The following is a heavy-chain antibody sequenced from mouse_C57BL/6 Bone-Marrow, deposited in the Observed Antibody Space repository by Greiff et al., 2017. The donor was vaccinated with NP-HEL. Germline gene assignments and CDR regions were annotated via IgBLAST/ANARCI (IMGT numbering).Heavy chain of an antibody. CDR1: GFTFSSYA. CDR3: ARGGGHAY. Sequence: EVKLQESGEGLVKPGGSLKLSCAASGFTFSSYAMSWVRQTPEKRLEWVAYISSGGDYIYYADTVKGRFTIARDNARNTLYLQMSSLKSEDTAMCYCARGGGHAYWGQGTLVTVSA. V-gene: IGHV5S21*01. CDR2: ISSGGDYI. J-gene: IGHJ3*01. D-gene: IGHD3-3*01.